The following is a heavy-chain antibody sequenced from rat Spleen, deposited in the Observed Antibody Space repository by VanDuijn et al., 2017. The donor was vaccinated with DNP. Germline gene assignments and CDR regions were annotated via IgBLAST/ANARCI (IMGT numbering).Heavy chain of an antibody. J-gene: IGHJ2*01. Sequence: VQLQESGPGLVKPSQSLSPTCSATGYSIPTNSRGWIRRFPGTKMEDIGHITYNGRTHYNPSLKSRISITRDTSRSQFFLQLNSVTTEETATYYCARWGDYFDYWGQGVMVTVSS. CDR3: ARWGDYFDY. CDR2: ITYNGRT. CDR1: GYSIPTNS. V-gene: IGHV3-1*01.